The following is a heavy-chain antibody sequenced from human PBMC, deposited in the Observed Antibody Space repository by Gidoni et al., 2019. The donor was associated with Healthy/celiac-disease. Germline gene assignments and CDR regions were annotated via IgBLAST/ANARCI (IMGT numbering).Heavy chain of an antibody. V-gene: IGHV3-30*04. CDR3: ARASLWFGELSGYFDY. J-gene: IGHJ4*02. CDR2: ISYDGRNK. Sequence: QVQLVESGGGVVQPGRSLRLSCAASGFTFSSYAMHWVRQAPGKGLEWVAVISYDGRNKYYADSVKGRFTISRDNSKNTLYLQMNSLRAEDTAVYYCARASLWFGELSGYFDYWGQGTLVTVSS. D-gene: IGHD3-10*01. CDR1: GFTFSSYA.